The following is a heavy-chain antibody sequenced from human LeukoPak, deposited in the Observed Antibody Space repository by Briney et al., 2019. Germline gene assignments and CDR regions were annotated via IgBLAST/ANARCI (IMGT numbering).Heavy chain of an antibody. V-gene: IGHV3-30-3*01. CDR1: GFTFSSYA. Sequence: GGSLRLSCAASGFTFSSYAMHWVRQAPGKGLEWVAVISYDGSNKYYADSVKGRFTISRDNSKNTLYLQMNSLRAEDTAVYYCARDSMYQLSLQDLWALDYWGQGTLVTVSS. CDR2: ISYDGSNK. J-gene: IGHJ4*02. D-gene: IGHD2-2*01. CDR3: ARDSMYQLSLQDLWALDY.